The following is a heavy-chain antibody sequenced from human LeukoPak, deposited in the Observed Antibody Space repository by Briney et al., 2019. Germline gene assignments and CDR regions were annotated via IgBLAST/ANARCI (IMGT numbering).Heavy chain of an antibody. CDR1: GFTLSSYS. V-gene: IGHV3-48*01. CDR2: ISSSSTIK. J-gene: IGHJ6*03. D-gene: IGHD6-13*01. CDR3: ARGSSSWGGYYYMDV. Sequence: GGSLRLSCAASGFTLSSYSMNWVRQAPGKGLEWVSYISSSSTIKYYADSVKGRFTISRDNAKNSLYLQMNSLRAEDTAVYYGARGSSSWGGYYYMDVWGKGTTVTISS.